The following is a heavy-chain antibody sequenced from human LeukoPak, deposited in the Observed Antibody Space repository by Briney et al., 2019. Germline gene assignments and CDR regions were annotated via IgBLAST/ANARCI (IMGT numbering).Heavy chain of an antibody. J-gene: IGHJ5*02. CDR2: INPSGDGT. D-gene: IGHD1-14*01. CDR3: AKETPNTGWFDP. Sequence: ASVKVSCKASGHTFTTYYAHLVRQAPGQGLEWMGVINPSGDGTNYPQRFQGRVTLTRDTSTSTVYMELSSLRSEDTAIYYCAKETPNTGWFDPWGQGTLVTVSS. CDR1: GHTFTTYY. V-gene: IGHV1-46*01.